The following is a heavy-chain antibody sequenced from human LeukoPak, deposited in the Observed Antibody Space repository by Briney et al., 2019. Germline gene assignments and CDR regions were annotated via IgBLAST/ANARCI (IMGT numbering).Heavy chain of an antibody. V-gene: IGHV3-53*04. J-gene: IGHJ4*02. CDR3: VRDLRGGNFDY. Sequence: GGSLRLSCAASGFTVSTNYMSWVRQAPGKGLEWVSVIYSGDSTYYADSVKGRFTISRHSSKNTLYLQMNSLRAEDTAVYYCVRDLRGGNFDYWGQGTLVTVSS. D-gene: IGHD2-15*01. CDR1: GFTVSTNY. CDR2: IYSGDST.